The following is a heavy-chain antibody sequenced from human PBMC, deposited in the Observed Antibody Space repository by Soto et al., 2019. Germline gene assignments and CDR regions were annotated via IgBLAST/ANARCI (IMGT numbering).Heavy chain of an antibody. Sequence: ASVKVSCKASGYTFKSYAIHWVRQAPGQRLEWMGWINAGNGNTKYSQKFQGRVTITRDTSASTAYMELSSLRSEDTAVYYCASSVEVRGVFTFDYRGQRTLVTVSS. J-gene: IGHJ4*02. CDR3: ASSVEVRGVFTFDY. V-gene: IGHV1-3*01. D-gene: IGHD3-10*01. CDR1: GYTFKSYA. CDR2: INAGNGNT.